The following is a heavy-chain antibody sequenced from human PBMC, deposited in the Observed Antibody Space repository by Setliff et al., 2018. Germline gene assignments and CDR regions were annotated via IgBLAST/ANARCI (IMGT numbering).Heavy chain of an antibody. J-gene: IGHJ6*03. CDR3: ARMSGFQYIDV. Sequence: SETLSLTCIVSDGSLSTYYWSWVRQPPGKGLEWIGSIYYSGTTYYNPSLKSPVTISIDTSKNQFSLKLSSVTAADTAVYYCARMSGFQYIDVWGKGTTVTVSS. CDR2: IYYSGTT. D-gene: IGHD3-3*01. CDR1: DGSLSTYY. V-gene: IGHV4-59*05.